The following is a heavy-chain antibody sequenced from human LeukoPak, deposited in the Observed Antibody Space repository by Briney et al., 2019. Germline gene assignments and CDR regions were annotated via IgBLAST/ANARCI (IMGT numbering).Heavy chain of an antibody. CDR1: GYSISSGYY. J-gene: IGHJ4*02. CDR3: ATGGYSYGSLH. Sequence: SETLSLTCTVSGYSISSGYYWGWIRQPPGKGLKWIGSIYHSGSTYYNPSLKSRVTISVDTSKNQFSLKLGSVTAADTAVYYCATGGYSYGSLHWGQGTLVTVSS. CDR2: IYHSGST. V-gene: IGHV4-38-2*02. D-gene: IGHD5-18*01.